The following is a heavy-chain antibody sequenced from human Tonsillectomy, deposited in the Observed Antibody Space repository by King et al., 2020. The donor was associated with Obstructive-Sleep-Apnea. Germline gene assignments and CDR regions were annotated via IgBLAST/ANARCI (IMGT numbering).Heavy chain of an antibody. D-gene: IGHD6-13*01. Sequence: VQLVESWGGLVQPGRSLRLSCAASGFTLDDYAMHWVRQAPGKGLEWVSGISLYRGSMGYADSVKGRFTISRDNAKNSLYLQMNSLRAEDTALYYCAKDMGGEAAAGSDYWGQGTLVTVSS. CDR1: GFTLDDYA. V-gene: IGHV3-9*01. J-gene: IGHJ4*02. CDR2: ISLYRGSM. CDR3: AKDMGGEAAAGSDY.